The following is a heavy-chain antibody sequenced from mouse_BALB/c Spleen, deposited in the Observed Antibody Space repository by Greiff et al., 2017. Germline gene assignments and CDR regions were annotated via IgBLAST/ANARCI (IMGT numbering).Heavy chain of an antibody. CDR3: ARDYGYDYYAMDY. D-gene: IGHD1-2*01. V-gene: IGHV2-9*02. CDR1: GFSLTSYG. J-gene: IGHJ4*01. CDR2: IWAGGST. Sequence: VKLVESGPGLVAPSQSLSITCTVSGFSLTSYGVHWVRQPPGKGLEWLGVIWAGGSTNYNSALMSRLSISKDNSKSQVFLKMNSLQTDDTAMYYCARDYGYDYYAMDYWGQGTSVTVSS.